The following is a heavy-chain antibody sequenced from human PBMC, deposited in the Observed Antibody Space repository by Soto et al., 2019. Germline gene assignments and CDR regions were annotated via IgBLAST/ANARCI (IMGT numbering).Heavy chain of an antibody. CDR3: AKDPDYGSGDYYYYYYGMDV. V-gene: IGHV3-30*18. CDR1: GFTFSSYG. Sequence: QVQLVESGGGVVQPGSSLRLSCAACGFTFSSYGMHWVRQAPGKGLEWVAVISYDGSNKYYADSVKGRFTISRDNSKNTLYLQMNSLRAEDTAVYYCAKDPDYGSGDYYYYYYGMDVWGQGTTVTVSS. CDR2: ISYDGSNK. D-gene: IGHD3-10*01. J-gene: IGHJ6*02.